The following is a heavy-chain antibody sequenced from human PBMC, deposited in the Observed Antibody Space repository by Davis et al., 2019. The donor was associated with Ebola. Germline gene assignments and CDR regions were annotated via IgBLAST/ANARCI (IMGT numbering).Heavy chain of an antibody. CDR2: INHSGST. CDR3: ARVRYYGSGSPIDY. D-gene: IGHD3-10*01. J-gene: IGHJ4*02. CDR1: GGSFSGYY. Sequence: MPSETLSLTCAVYGGSFSGYYWSWIRQPPGKGLEWIGEINHSGSTNYNPSLKSRVPISVDTSKNQFSLKLSSVTAADTAVYYCARVRYYGSGSPIDYWGQGTLVTVSS. V-gene: IGHV4-34*01.